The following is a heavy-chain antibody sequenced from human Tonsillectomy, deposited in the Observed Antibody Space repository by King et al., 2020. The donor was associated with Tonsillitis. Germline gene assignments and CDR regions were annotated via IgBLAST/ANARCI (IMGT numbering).Heavy chain of an antibody. CDR1: GFTFSSYW. CDR2: IKQDGSEK. D-gene: IGHD5-18*01. V-gene: IGHV3-7*03. J-gene: IGHJ4*02. CDR3: ARVPIFGYSYGWYFFDY. Sequence: VQLVESGGGLVQPGGSLRLSCAASGFTFSSYWMNWVRQAPGKGLEWVANIKQDGSEKYYVDSVKGRFTISRDNAKNSLYLQMNSLRAEDTAVYYCARVPIFGYSYGWYFFDYWGQGTLVTVSS.